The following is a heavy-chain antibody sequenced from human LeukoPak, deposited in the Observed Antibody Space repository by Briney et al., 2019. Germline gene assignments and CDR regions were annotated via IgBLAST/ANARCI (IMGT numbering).Heavy chain of an antibody. V-gene: IGHV4-59*01. Sequence: SETLSLTCTVSGGSISSYYWSSIRQPPGKGLEWIGYISYTGTTNYNPSLKSRVTISVDTSKNQFSLKLSSVTAADTAVYYCAGFSSRTNYGHDYWGQGTLVTVSS. D-gene: IGHD3-10*01. CDR2: ISYTGTT. CDR3: AGFSSRTNYGHDY. CDR1: GGSISSYY. J-gene: IGHJ4*02.